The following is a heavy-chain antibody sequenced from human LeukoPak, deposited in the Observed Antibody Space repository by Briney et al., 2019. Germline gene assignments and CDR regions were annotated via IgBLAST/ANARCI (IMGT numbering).Heavy chain of an antibody. V-gene: IGHV4-39*01. CDR3: ARSRRFDYFDS. CDR2: IYYSGTT. Sequence: SETLSLTCTVSGGSISSTGYYWAWIRQPPGKGLEWIATIYYSGTTYYNPSLKSRVTISVDTSKNQFSLKLSSVTAADTVVYYCARSRRFDYFDSWGQGAVVTVSS. J-gene: IGHJ4*02. D-gene: IGHD3-10*01. CDR1: GGSISSTGYY.